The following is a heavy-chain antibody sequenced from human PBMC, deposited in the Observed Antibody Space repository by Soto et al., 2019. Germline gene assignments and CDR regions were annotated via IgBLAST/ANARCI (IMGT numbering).Heavy chain of an antibody. J-gene: IGHJ4*02. Sequence: ASVKVSCKASGYTFTSYYMHWVRQAPGQGLEWMGIINPSGGSTSYAQKFQGRVTMTRDTSTSTVYMELSSLRSEDTAVYYCARDPWPYCSSGSCQPAPGYWGQGTLVTVSS. CDR2: INPSGGST. CDR3: ARDPWPYCSSGSCQPAPGY. D-gene: IGHD2-15*01. V-gene: IGHV1-46*01. CDR1: GYTFTSYY.